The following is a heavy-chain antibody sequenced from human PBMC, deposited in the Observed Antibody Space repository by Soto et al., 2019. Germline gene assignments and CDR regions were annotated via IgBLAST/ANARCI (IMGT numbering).Heavy chain of an antibody. CDR2: VYDNGRP. CDR1: GGSISVYY. D-gene: IGHD3-9*01. J-gene: IGHJ4*02. V-gene: IGHV4-59*01. CDR3: ARGVGSSPPRY. Sequence: ETLSRTCPISGGSISVYYWSWIRQSPRQGLEWIGYVYDNGRPYYSPSLKSRVTISADTSKNQISLKLTSATAADTAVYYCARGVGSSPPRYWGRGTLVTVYS.